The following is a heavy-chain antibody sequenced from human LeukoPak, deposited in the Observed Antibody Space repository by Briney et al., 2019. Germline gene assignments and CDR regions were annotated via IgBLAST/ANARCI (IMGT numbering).Heavy chain of an antibody. J-gene: IGHJ5*02. V-gene: IGHV3-21*01. CDR1: GFTFSSYS. CDR3: ARRRAEGGSNGHYNWFDP. D-gene: IGHD6-13*01. CDR2: ISSSSSYI. Sequence: KTGGSLRLSCAASGFTFSSYSMNWVRQAPGKGLEWVSSISSSSSYIYYADSVKGRFTISRDNAKNSLYLQMNSLRAEDTAVYYCARRRAEGGSNGHYNWFDPWGQGILVTVSS.